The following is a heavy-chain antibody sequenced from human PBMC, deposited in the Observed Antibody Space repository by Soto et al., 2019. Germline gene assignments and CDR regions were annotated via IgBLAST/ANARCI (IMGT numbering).Heavy chain of an antibody. J-gene: IGHJ3*02. CDR3: ARDSRTGDAFDI. V-gene: IGHV1-18*01. CDR2: ISAYNGNT. CDR1: GYTFSSYS. Sequence: QVQLVQSGAEVKKPGASVKVSCKASGYTFSSYSISWVRQAPGQGLEWMGWISAYNGNTNYAQKLQGRFTMTTDTSTTTGYMELRSLTSDDTAVYFCARDSRTGDAFDIWGQGTMVTVSS. D-gene: IGHD2-8*02.